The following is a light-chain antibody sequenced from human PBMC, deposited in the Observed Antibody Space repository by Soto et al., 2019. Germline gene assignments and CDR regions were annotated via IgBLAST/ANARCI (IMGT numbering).Light chain of an antibody. CDR1: QSVSSN. J-gene: IGKJ4*01. CDR2: SAS. V-gene: IGKV3-15*01. CDR3: QQYNNWPPT. Sequence: EIVMTQSPATLSVSPGERATLSCRASQSVSSNLAWYQQKLGQAPRLLIYSASTRATGIPARFSGSGSGTDFTLTISSLQSEDFAVYYCQQYNNWPPTFGGGTRVEIK.